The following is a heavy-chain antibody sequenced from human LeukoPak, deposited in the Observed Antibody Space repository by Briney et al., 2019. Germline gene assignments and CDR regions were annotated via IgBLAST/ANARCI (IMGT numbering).Heavy chain of an antibody. CDR2: ISGSGGST. J-gene: IGHJ4*02. Sequence: PGGSLRLSCAASGFTFSSYAMSWVRQAPGKGLEWVSAISGSGGSTYYADSVKGRFTISRDNSKNTLYLQMNSLRAEDTAVYYCAKDGDFWSGYPPDFDYWGQGTLVTVSS. CDR1: GFTFSSYA. CDR3: AKDGDFWSGYPPDFDY. V-gene: IGHV3-23*01. D-gene: IGHD3-3*01.